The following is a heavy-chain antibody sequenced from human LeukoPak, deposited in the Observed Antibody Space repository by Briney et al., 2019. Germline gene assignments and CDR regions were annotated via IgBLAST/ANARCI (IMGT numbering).Heavy chain of an antibody. CDR1: GFTFSSYE. D-gene: IGHD3-9*01. CDR3: AKDIDKFYFDY. CDR2: ISWNSGSI. V-gene: IGHV3-9*01. Sequence: GGSLRLSCGAPGFTFSSYEMNWVRQAPGKGLEWVSGISWNSGSIGYADSVKGRFTISRDNAKNSLYLQMNSLRAEDTALYYCAKDIDKFYFDYWGQGTLVTVSS. J-gene: IGHJ4*02.